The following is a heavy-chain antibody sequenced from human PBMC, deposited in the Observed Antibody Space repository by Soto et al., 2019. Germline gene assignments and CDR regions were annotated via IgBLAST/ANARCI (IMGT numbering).Heavy chain of an antibody. CDR1: GYRFAGYD. D-gene: IGHD6-13*01. Sequence: GSAVKATCEARGYRFAGYDMHWGRQAPGQGLEWMGWINPNSGGTNYAQKFQGWVTMTRDTSISTAYMELSRLRSDDTAVYYCARYQGIPADRFYYWGQGTLVTVSS. V-gene: IGHV1-2*04. J-gene: IGHJ4*02. CDR2: INPNSGGT. CDR3: ARYQGIPADRFYY.